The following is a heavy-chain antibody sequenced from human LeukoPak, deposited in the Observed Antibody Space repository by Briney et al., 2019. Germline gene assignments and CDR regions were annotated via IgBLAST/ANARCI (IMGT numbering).Heavy chain of an antibody. J-gene: IGHJ4*02. V-gene: IGHV4-39*07. CDR1: GGSISSSSYY. D-gene: IGHD5-18*01. CDR3: ASAGDGYEDY. Sequence: SETLSLTCTVSGGSISSSSYYWSWIRQPPGKGLEWIGEINHSGSTNYNPSLKSRVTISVDTSKNQFSLKLSSVTAADTAVYYCASAGDGYEDYWGQGTLVTVSS. CDR2: INHSGST.